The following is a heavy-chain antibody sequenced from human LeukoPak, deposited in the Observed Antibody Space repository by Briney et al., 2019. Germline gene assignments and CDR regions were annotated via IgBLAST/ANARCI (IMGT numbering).Heavy chain of an antibody. V-gene: IGHV1-46*01. CDR2: INPSGGST. Sequence: ASVKVSCKASGYTFTSYYMHWVRQAPGQGLEWMGIINPSGGSTSYAQKFQGRVTMTRDMSTSTVYMELSSLRSEDTAVYYCARGLSYYYDSSGYPIMYYSDYWGQGTLVTVSS. D-gene: IGHD3-22*01. CDR1: GYTFTSYY. J-gene: IGHJ4*02. CDR3: ARGLSYYYDSSGYPIMYYSDY.